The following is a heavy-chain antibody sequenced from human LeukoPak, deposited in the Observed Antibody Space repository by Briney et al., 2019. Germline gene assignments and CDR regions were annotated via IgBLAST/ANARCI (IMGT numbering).Heavy chain of an antibody. CDR1: GFTFSSYA. CDR3: ARESSSSWWDY. V-gene: IGHV3-7*03. D-gene: IGHD6-13*01. CDR2: IKQDGSEK. J-gene: IGHJ4*02. Sequence: GGSLRLSCAASGFTFSSYAMSWVRQAPGKGLEWVANIKQDGSEKYYVDSVKGRFTISRDNAKNSLYLQMNSLRAEDTAVYYCARESSSSWWDYWGQGTLVTVSS.